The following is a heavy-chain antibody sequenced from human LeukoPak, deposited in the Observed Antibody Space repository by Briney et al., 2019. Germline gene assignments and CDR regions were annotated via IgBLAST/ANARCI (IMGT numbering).Heavy chain of an antibody. CDR1: GFTFSSYD. CDR3: ARGRAPKVAGMGNWFDP. J-gene: IGHJ5*02. Sequence: GGSLRLSCVASGFTFSSYDTHWVRQATGNGLEWVSAIGTTGATYYADSVKGRFTISRENAKSSLYLQMNSLRAGDTAVYYCARGRAPKVAGMGNWFDPWGQGTLVTVSS. V-gene: IGHV3-13*04. D-gene: IGHD6-19*01. CDR2: IGTTGAT.